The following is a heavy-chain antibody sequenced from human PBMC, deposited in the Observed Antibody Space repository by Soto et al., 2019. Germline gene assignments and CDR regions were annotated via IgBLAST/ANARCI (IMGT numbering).Heavy chain of an antibody. J-gene: IGHJ6*02. D-gene: IGHD1-7*01. Sequence: QVQLVQSGAEVKKPGSSVKVSCKASGGTFSSYAISWVRQAPGQGLEWMGGIIPIFGTANYAQKFQGRVTITADESTSTAYMELRSLGSEDTAVYYCARGGFDFWSEETQGITGTTRDYYYGMDVWGQGTTVTVSS. CDR3: ARGGFDFWSEETQGITGTTRDYYYGMDV. CDR2: IIPIFGTA. V-gene: IGHV1-69*12. CDR1: GGTFSSYA.